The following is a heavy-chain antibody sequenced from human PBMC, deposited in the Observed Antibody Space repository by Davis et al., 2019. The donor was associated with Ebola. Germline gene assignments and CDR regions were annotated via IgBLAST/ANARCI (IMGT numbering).Heavy chain of an antibody. CDR2: FNPHNGNT. CDR1: GYTFTNYG. V-gene: IGHV1-18*04. CDR3: ARAQFPTTSDH. J-gene: IGHJ4*02. Sequence: APSVKVPCKPSGYTFTNYGITWVRQAPGQELEWMGWFNPHNGNTNDAQNVQGRVTLTTDTSTSTAYMEVGSLKSDDTAVYYCARAQFPTTSDHWGQGTLVTVSS. D-gene: IGHD1-1*01.